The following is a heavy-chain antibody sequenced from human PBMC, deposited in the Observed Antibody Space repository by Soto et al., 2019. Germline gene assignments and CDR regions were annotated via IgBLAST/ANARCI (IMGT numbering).Heavy chain of an antibody. D-gene: IGHD4-17*01. V-gene: IGHV4-59*01. CDR2: IYYSGST. CDR3: AREVVTTNYYYGMDV. CDR1: GGSISSYY. Sequence: SETLSLTCTVSGGSISSYYWSWIRQPPGKGLEWIGYIYYSGSTNYNPSLKSRVTISVDTSKNQFSLKLSSVTAADTAVYYCAREVVTTNYYYGMDVWGQGATVTVSS. J-gene: IGHJ6*02.